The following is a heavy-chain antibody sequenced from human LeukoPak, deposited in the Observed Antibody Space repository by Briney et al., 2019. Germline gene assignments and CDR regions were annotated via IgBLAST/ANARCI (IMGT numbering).Heavy chain of an antibody. V-gene: IGHV1-18*01. J-gene: IGHJ5*02. CDR1: GYTFTSYG. CDR2: ISAYNGNT. Sequence: ASVKVSCKASGYTFTSYGISWVRQAPGQGLEWMGWISAYNGNTNYAQKLQGRVTMTTDTSTSTAYMELRSLISDDTAVYYCARDPRIAVAGTNWFDPWGQGTLVTVSS. CDR3: ARDPRIAVAGTNWFDP. D-gene: IGHD6-19*01.